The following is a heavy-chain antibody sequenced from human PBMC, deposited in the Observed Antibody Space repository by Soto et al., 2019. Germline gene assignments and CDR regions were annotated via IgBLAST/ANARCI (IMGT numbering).Heavy chain of an antibody. Sequence: GGSLRLSCAASGFDFGYYAMSWIRQAPGKGLEWVSAISGSGGGTYYADSVKGRFTISRDNSKNTLYLQMNSLRAEDTAVYYCAKYYGDYGRYYYYYGMDVWGQGTTVTVSS. V-gene: IGHV3-23*01. CDR3: AKYYGDYGRYYYYYGMDV. D-gene: IGHD4-17*01. CDR2: ISGSGGGT. CDR1: GFDFGYYA. J-gene: IGHJ6*02.